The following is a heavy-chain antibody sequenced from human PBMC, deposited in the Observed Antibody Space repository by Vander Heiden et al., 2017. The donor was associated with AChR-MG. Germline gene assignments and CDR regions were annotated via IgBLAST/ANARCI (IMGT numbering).Heavy chain of an antibody. V-gene: IGHV3-30*03. J-gene: IGHJ6*03. CDR1: GFTFSHNG. D-gene: IGHD2-2*01. CDR3: ARVRVPAHQFSYNSMDV. Sequence: QEQLVESGGGVVQAGRSQRLSCVGSGFTFSHNGMSWVRQGPGKGPEWVSVISYDGRHQYYAASGQGRFTISRDNSENILYLQMNSLRVDDTAIYYCARVRVPAHQFSYNSMDVWGQGTTVIVSS. CDR2: ISYDGRHQ.